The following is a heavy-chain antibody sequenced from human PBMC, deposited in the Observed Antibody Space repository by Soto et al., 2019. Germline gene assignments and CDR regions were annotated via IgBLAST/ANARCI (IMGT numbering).Heavy chain of an antibody. CDR2: INHGGIT. V-gene: IGHV4-34*02. CDR1: GGSFGGYF. Sequence: QVQLQQWGAGLLKPSETLSLTCDVYGGSFGGYFWSWIRQPPGKGLEWIGEINHGGITNYNPSLKSRITISVDTSKNQFSLKLSSVTAADAAVYYCARQGAVPVMFYYHGMDVWGQGTSVTVSS. CDR3: ARQGAVPVMFYYHGMDV. D-gene: IGHD3-10*02. J-gene: IGHJ6*02.